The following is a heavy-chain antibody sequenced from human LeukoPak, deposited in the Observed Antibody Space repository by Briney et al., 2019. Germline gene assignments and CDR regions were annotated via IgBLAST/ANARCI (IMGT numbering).Heavy chain of an antibody. CDR3: AELGITMIGGV. Sequence: PGGSLRLSCAASGFTFSSYAMNWVRQAPGKGLEWVSTISDSGGRAYYADSVKGRVTISRDNSKNTLYLQMNTLRAEDTAVYYCAELGITMIGGVWGKGTTVTISS. D-gene: IGHD3-10*02. CDR1: GFTFSSYA. V-gene: IGHV3-23*01. CDR2: ISDSGGRA. J-gene: IGHJ6*04.